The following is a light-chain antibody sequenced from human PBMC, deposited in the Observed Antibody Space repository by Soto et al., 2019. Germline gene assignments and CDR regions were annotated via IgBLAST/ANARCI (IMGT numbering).Light chain of an antibody. CDR1: QSVNSN. CDR3: QQYTDWPLT. CDR2: HAS. J-gene: IGKJ5*01. V-gene: IGKV3-15*01. Sequence: LSLSPGERATLSCRASQSVNSNLAWYQQKPGQGPRLLIYHASTRATGVPARFSGSGSGTELTLTISSLQSEDFAVYYCQQYTDWPLTFGQGTRLEIK.